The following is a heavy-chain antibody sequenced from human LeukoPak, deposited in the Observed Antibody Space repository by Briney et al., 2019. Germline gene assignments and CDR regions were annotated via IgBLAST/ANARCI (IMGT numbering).Heavy chain of an antibody. CDR3: ARDAGRVRGVMGLDY. J-gene: IGHJ4*02. CDR2: INHSGST. Sequence: SETLSLTCAVYGGSFSGYYWSWIRQPPGKGLEWIGEINHSGSTNYNPSLKSRVTISVDTSKSQFSLKLSSVTAADTAVYYCARDAGRVRGVMGLDYWGQGTLVTVSS. CDR1: GGSFSGYY. V-gene: IGHV4-34*01. D-gene: IGHD3-10*01.